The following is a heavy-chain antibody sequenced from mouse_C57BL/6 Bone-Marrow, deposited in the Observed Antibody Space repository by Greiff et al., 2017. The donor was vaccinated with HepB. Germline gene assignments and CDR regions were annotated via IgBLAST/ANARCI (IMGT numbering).Heavy chain of an antibody. J-gene: IGHJ1*03. CDR2: IWSGGST. D-gene: IGHD1-1*01. CDR1: GFSLTSYG. CDR3: ASLYGSSYYWYFDV. V-gene: IGHV2-2*01. Sequence: VKLMESGPGLVQPSQSLSITCTVSGFSLTSYGVHWVRQSPGKGLEWLGVIWSGGSTDYNAAFISRLSISKDNSKSQVFFKMNSLQADDTAIYYCASLYGSSYYWYFDVWGTGTTVTVSS.